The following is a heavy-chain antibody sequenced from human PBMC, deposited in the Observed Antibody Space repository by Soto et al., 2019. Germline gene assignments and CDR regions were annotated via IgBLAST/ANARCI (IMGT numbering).Heavy chain of an antibody. D-gene: IGHD2-8*01. J-gene: IGHJ4*02. CDR1: GGSVSSGSYY. CDR2: IYYSGST. CDR3: ARVGGYCTNGVCYFGILAY. V-gene: IGHV4-61*01. Sequence: PSETLSLTCTVSGGSVSSGSYYWSWIRQPPGKGLEWIGYIYYSGSTNYNPSLKSRVTISVDTSKNQFSLKLSSVTAADTAVYYCARVGGYCTNGVCYFGILAYWGQGTLVTVSS.